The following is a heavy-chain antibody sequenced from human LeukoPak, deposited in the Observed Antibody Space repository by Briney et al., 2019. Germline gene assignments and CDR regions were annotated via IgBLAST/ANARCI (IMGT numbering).Heavy chain of an antibody. Sequence: GGSLRLSCAASGFTFNNYDMSWVRQAPGKGLEWVLAFSGSDAGTYYADSVKGRFTISRDNDKNTLYLQMNSLRAEDTAVYYCARDHDWELLFDYWGQGTLVTVSS. V-gene: IGHV3-23*01. CDR2: FSGSDAGT. J-gene: IGHJ4*02. D-gene: IGHD1-26*01. CDR1: GFTFNNYD. CDR3: ARDHDWELLFDY.